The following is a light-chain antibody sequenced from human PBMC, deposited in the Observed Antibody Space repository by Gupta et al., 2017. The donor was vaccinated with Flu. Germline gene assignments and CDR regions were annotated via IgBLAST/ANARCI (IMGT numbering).Light chain of an antibody. Sequence: EIVLTQSPGTLSLSPGEAATLSCRAGQSVRGTSLAWYQQKPGQPPRLLIYGASTRATGIPDRFSASGSGTDFTLTISSLEPEDFAVYFCQQYGDSPTFGGGTKVEI. CDR2: GAS. CDR1: QSVRGTS. V-gene: IGKV3-20*01. J-gene: IGKJ4*01. CDR3: QQYGDSPT.